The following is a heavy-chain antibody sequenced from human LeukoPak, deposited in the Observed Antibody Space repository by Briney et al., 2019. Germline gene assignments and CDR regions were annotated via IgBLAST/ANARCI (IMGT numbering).Heavy chain of an antibody. CDR1: GGTFSSYA. D-gene: IGHD3-16*02. CDR3: ARGGTFGGVIVSAFDI. CDR2: IIPIFGTA. Sequence: ASVKVSCKASGGTFSSYAISWVRQAPGQGLEWMGRIIPIFGTANYAQKLQGRVTMTTDTSTSTAYMELRSLRSDDTAVYYCARGGTFGGVIVSAFDIWGQGTMVTVSS. V-gene: IGHV1-69*05. J-gene: IGHJ3*02.